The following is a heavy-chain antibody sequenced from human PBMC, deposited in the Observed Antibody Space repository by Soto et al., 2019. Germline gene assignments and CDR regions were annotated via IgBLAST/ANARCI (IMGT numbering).Heavy chain of an antibody. Sequence: QLQLQESGPGLVKPSETLSLTCTVSGGSISGSSYYWGWIRQPPGKGLEWIGSIYYSGSTYYNPSLTGRVPRSVDTSTNRFSRKRSSVTAADPAMYYCAGHESRQQLVSAEFAPWGQGTLVTVAS. CDR1: GGSISGSSYY. D-gene: IGHD6-13*01. V-gene: IGHV4-39*01. J-gene: IGHJ5*02. CDR3: AGHESRQQLVSAEFAP. CDR2: IYYSGST.